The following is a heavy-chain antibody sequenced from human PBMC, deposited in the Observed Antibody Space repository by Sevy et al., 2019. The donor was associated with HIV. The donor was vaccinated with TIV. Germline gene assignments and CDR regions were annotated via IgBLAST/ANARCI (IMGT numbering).Heavy chain of an antibody. CDR1: GFTFRSYW. CDR2: INQDGSKK. D-gene: IGHD2-21*02. Sequence: GGSLRLSCAASGFTFRSYWMSLVRQAPGKGLELVANINQDGSKKYYVDLGKGRFTSSRDNAKNSLYLQMNSLRAEDTAVYYCATRVVLVVSATWFDPWGQGTLVTVSS. CDR3: ATRVVLVVSATWFDP. V-gene: IGHV3-7*01. J-gene: IGHJ5*02.